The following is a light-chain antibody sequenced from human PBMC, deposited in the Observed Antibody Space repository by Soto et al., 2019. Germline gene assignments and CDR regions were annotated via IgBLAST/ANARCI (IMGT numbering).Light chain of an antibody. CDR3: QLYGSSPPWT. Sequence: EIVLTQSPGTLSLSPGERATLPCRASQSVSSSYLAWYQQKPGQAPRLLIYGASSRATGIPDRFSGSGSGTDFPLTISRLEPEDFAVYYCQLYGSSPPWTFGQGTKVEIK. V-gene: IGKV3-20*01. CDR2: GAS. CDR1: QSVSSSY. J-gene: IGKJ1*01.